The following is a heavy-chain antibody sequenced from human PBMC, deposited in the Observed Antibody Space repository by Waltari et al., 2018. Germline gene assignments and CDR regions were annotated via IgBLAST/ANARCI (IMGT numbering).Heavy chain of an antibody. CDR2: IKQDGSEK. V-gene: IGHV3-7*01. Sequence: EVQLVESGGGLVQPGGSLRLSCAASGFTFSRYWMSWVRQVRGKGCEWVANIKQDGSEKYYVDSVKGRFTSSRDNDKNSLYRQRNRLRAEDTAVYYCASRDIADGDYWGQGTLVTVSS. D-gene: IGHD2-15*01. J-gene: IGHJ4*02. CDR3: ASRDIADGDY. CDR1: GFTFSRYW.